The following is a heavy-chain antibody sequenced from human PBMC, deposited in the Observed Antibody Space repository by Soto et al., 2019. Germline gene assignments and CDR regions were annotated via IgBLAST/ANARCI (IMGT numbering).Heavy chain of an antibody. CDR1: GFTFSIYW. CDR3: ARASSDAFDI. D-gene: IGHD6-6*01. Sequence: GGSVRLSCAASGFTFSIYWMSWFRQAPGKGLEWVANIKQDGSEKYYVDSVKGRFTISRDNAKNSLYLQMNSLRAEDTAVYYCARASSDAFDIWGQGTMVTVSS. CDR2: IKQDGSEK. V-gene: IGHV3-7*01. J-gene: IGHJ3*02.